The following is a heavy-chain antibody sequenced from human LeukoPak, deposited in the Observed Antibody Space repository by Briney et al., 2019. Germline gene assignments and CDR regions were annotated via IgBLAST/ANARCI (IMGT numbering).Heavy chain of an antibody. Sequence: GRSLRLSCTASGFTFGDYAMSWVRQAPGKGLEWVGFIRSKAYGGTTEYAASVKGRFTISRDDSKSIAYLQMNSLKTEDTAVYYCTREPPPPYYDYVWGTDYWGQGTLVTVSS. CDR2: IRSKAYGGTT. V-gene: IGHV3-49*04. CDR1: GFTFGDYA. CDR3: TREPPPPYYDYVWGTDY. J-gene: IGHJ4*02. D-gene: IGHD3-16*01.